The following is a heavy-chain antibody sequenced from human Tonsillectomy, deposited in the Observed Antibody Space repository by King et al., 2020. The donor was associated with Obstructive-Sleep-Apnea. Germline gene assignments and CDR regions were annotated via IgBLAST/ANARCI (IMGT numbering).Heavy chain of an antibody. J-gene: IGHJ4*02. Sequence: VQLVESGGGLVQPGGSLRLSCAASGFTFSTYWMTWVRQAPGKGLEWVANIKQDGSEKYYFDLLKGRFTISRDNATSSLYLQMNSLRAEDTAVYFCASTLEIAAAGFLGYWGRGALVTVSS. CDR1: GFTFSTYW. D-gene: IGHD6-13*01. CDR2: IKQDGSEK. CDR3: ASTLEIAAAGFLGY. V-gene: IGHV3-7*01.